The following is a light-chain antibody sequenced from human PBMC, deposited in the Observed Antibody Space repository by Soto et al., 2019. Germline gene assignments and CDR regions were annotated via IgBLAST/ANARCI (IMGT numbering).Light chain of an antibody. J-gene: IGKJ5*01. Sequence: EIVLTQSPGTLSLSPGERATLSCRASQSVRSIYLAWYQQKPGQAPRLLIYGASSRATGIPDRFSGSGYGTDFTLTISRLEPEDFAVYYCQLYSTSLFTFAQGTRLEIK. V-gene: IGKV3-20*01. CDR3: QLYSTSLFT. CDR2: GAS. CDR1: QSVRSIY.